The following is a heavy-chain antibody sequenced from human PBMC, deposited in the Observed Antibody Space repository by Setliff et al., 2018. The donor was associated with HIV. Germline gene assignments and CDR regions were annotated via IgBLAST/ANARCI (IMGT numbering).Heavy chain of an antibody. Sequence: SETLSLTCTVSGGSINSHYWSWIRQPPGKGLEYIGYIYFTGITNYNPSLQSRVTISIDTTKKQLFLRVRSVTAADTAVYYCARGGYSSKWYSWFDPWGHGTLVTVSS. D-gene: IGHD2-2*01. CDR1: GGSINSHY. CDR2: IYFTGIT. CDR3: ARGGYSSKWYSWFDP. J-gene: IGHJ5*02. V-gene: IGHV4-59*11.